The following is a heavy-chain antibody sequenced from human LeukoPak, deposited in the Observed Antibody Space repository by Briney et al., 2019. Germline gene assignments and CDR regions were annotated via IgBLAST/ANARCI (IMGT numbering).Heavy chain of an antibody. CDR3: ARGVTMRVTDDFDI. CDR2: MSSSSRTI. Sequence: TGGSLRLSCAASGFTFSSYSMNWVRQAPGKGLEWVSYMSSSSRTIYYADSVKGRFTISRDNAKSSLYVQMNSLRAEDTAVYYCARGVTMRVTDDFDIWGQGTIVTVSS. D-gene: IGHD3-22*01. V-gene: IGHV3-48*01. J-gene: IGHJ3*02. CDR1: GFTFSSYS.